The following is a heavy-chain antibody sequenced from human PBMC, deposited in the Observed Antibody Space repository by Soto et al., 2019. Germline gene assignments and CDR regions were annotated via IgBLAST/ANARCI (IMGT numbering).Heavy chain of an antibody. CDR2: FDPEDGET. D-gene: IGHD3-3*01. J-gene: IGHJ4*02. CDR3: TTAVGGDYDFWSGYPFDY. Sequence: ASVKVSCKVSGYTLTELSMHWVRQAPGKGLEWMGGFDPEDGETIYAQKFQGRVTMTEDTSTDTAYMELSSLRSDDTAVYFCTTAVGGDYDFWSGYPFDYWGQGTLVTVSS. V-gene: IGHV1-24*01. CDR1: GYTLTELS.